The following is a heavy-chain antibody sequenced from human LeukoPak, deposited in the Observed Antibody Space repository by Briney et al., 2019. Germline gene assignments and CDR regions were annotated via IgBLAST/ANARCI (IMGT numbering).Heavy chain of an antibody. CDR3: ATGFYRTSPNWFDP. J-gene: IGHJ5*02. V-gene: IGHV3-23*01. D-gene: IGHD3-16*02. CDR1: GFTFSSYA. CDR2: ISGSGGST. Sequence: GGSLRLSCAASGFTFSSYAMSWVRQASGKGLEWVSAISGSGGSTYYADSVKGRFTISRDNSKNTLYLQMNSLRAEDTAVYYCATGFYRTSPNWFDPSGQGTLVTVSS.